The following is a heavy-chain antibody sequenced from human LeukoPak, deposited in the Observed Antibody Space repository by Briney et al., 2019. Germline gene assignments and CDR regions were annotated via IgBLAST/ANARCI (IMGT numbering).Heavy chain of an antibody. J-gene: IGHJ2*01. CDR3: ARTKGGAYTGDLDL. Sequence: GGSLRLSCAASGFTFSSYWMHWVRQAPGKGLVWVSRLNPDGSSTTYADSMKGRFTISRDNAKNTLYLQMNSLRAEDTAVYYCARTKGGAYTGDLDLWGRGTLVTVSS. CDR1: GFTFSSYW. CDR2: LNPDGSST. D-gene: IGHD2-21*01. V-gene: IGHV3-74*01.